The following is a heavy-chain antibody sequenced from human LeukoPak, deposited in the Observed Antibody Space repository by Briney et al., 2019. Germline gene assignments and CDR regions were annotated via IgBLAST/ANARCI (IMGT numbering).Heavy chain of an antibody. CDR1: GFTFRTYA. CDR3: ARVSIGGGAANDY. V-gene: IGHV3-21*01. Sequence: PGRSLRLSCAASGFTFRTYAMHWVRQSPGKGLEWVSSISSSSDYIYYADSVKGRFTISRDNAKNSVYLQMNSLRAEDTAVYFCARVSIGGGAANDYWGQGTLAIVSS. D-gene: IGHD2-15*01. J-gene: IGHJ4*02. CDR2: ISSSSDYI.